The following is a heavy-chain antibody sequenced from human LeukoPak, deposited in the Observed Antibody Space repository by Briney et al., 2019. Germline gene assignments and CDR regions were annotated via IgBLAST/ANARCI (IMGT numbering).Heavy chain of an antibody. CDR1: GFTFSNNA. D-gene: IGHD1-26*01. J-gene: IGHJ4*02. V-gene: IGHV3-33*06. CDR2: IWSDGSGK. CDR3: AKELISSGSVFDY. Sequence: PGGSLRLSCAASGFTFSNNAMHWVRQAPGKGLEWLAIIWSDGSGKFYADSVKGRFTVSRDNSKNTLYLQMDSLRAEDTALYCCAKELISSGSVFDYWSQGALVTVSS.